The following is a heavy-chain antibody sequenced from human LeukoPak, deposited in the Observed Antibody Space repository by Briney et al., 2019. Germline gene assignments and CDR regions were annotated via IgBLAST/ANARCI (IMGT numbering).Heavy chain of an antibody. CDR1: GFTVSSNY. CDR3: ASIFGYSYGYFDY. D-gene: IGHD5-18*01. Sequence: GGSLRLSCAASGFTVSSNYMSWVRQAPGKGLEWVSVIYSGGSTYYADSVKGRFTISRDNAKNSLYLQMNSLRAEDTAVYYCASIFGYSYGYFDYWGQGTLVTVSS. V-gene: IGHV3-66*01. CDR2: IYSGGST. J-gene: IGHJ4*02.